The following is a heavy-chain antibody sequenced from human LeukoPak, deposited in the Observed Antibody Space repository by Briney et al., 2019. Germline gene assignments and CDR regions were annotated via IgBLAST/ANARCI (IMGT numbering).Heavy chain of an antibody. J-gene: IGHJ4*02. D-gene: IGHD2-15*01. CDR1: GGSFSGYY. V-gene: IGHV4-34*01. CDR2: INHSGST. CDR3: ARRHRYSSGQVDY. Sequence: PSETLSLTCAVYGGSFSGYYWSWIRQPPGKGLEWIGEINHSGSTNYNPSLKSRVTISVDTSKNQFSLKLSSVTAADTAVYYCARRHRYSSGQVDYWGQGTLATVSS.